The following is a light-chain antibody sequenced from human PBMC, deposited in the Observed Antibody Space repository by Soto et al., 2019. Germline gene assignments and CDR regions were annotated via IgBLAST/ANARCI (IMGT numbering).Light chain of an antibody. Sequence: EIVLTQSPATLSSFPGDRVTLSCRASHALNTGLACYQHKPGQAPRLLIYLTSNRAAGVPARFSAWGSETDFTLTISDVEPEDFAVYYCHQRQSWPRTFGQGTKVDIK. CDR2: LTS. CDR1: HALNTG. J-gene: IGKJ1*01. CDR3: HQRQSWPRT. V-gene: IGKV3-11*01.